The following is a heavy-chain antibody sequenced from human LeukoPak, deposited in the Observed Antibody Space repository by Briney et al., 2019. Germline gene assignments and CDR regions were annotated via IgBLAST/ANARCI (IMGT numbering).Heavy chain of an antibody. V-gene: IGHV3-11*01. CDR2: ISSTVIAT. CDR3: VRSVYNWNDVDY. J-gene: IGHJ4*02. CDR1: GFTFTDYY. Sequence: GGSLRLSCAASGFTFTDYYMSWIRQAPGKGLEWVSYISSTVIATYYADSVKGRFTISRDNARNSLYLQMNSLRAEDTAVYYCVRSVYNWNDVDYWGQGTLVTVSS. D-gene: IGHD1-20*01.